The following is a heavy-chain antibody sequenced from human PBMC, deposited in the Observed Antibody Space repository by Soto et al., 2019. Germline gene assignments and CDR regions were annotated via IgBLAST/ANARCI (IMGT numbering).Heavy chain of an antibody. CDR1: GFIFSSYP. V-gene: IGHV3-21*01. J-gene: IGHJ6*02. CDR3: ARDPYCSGGSCYPYGMDV. D-gene: IGHD2-15*01. CDR2: ISSSGAFI. Sequence: EVQLVESGGGLVKPGGSLRLSCSASGFIFSSYPMNWVRQAPGKGLEWVSYISSSGAFIYDSDSVKGRFIISRDNGKNSLYLQMNSLRVDDTAVYFCARDPYCSGGSCYPYGMDVWGQGTTVIVSS.